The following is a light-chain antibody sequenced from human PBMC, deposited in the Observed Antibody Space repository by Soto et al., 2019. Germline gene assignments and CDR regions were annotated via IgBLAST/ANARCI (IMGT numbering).Light chain of an antibody. Sequence: DVQVTQSPSSLSASVGDRVTITCRSSQTIRNFLNWYQQKPGKAPKVLIYAASNLRSGVPSRFSGSGTGTDFTLTISSLQPEEFATYYCQQSYSTPGTFGQGTKVEIK. CDR2: AAS. V-gene: IGKV1-39*01. CDR3: QQSYSTPGT. CDR1: QTIRNF. J-gene: IGKJ1*01.